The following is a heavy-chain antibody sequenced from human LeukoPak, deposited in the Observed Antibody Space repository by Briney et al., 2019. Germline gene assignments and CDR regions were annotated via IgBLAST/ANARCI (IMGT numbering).Heavy chain of an antibody. V-gene: IGHV3-43*01. D-gene: IGHD5-24*01. CDR3: ARVGDGYNTRGVYYYYYYYMDV. CDR2: ITWDGQNI. CDR1: GFTFEDFT. Sequence: PGGSLRLSCAASGFTFEDFTMHWVRQAPGKALEWVSLITWDGQNIEYQDSVKGRFTISRDNAKNSLYLQMNSLRAEDTAVYYCARVGDGYNTRGVYYYYYYYMDVWGKGTTVTISS. J-gene: IGHJ6*03.